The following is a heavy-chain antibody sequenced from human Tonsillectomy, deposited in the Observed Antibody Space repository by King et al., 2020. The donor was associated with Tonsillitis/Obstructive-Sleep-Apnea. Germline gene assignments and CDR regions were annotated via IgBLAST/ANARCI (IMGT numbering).Heavy chain of an antibody. V-gene: IGHV3-30*04. D-gene: IGHD4-17*01. CDR3: VCSLYGDYVEGAFDI. J-gene: IGHJ3*02. Sequence: VQLVVSGRGVVQPGRSLRLSCAASGFLFSRYAVHWVRQAPGNGLEWLAVISYDGSNKYYAGSVKGRFTISRDNSKNTLYLQMNSLRAEDTAVFYCVCSLYGDYVEGAFDIWGDGTMVTVSS. CDR1: GFLFSRYA. CDR2: ISYDGSNK.